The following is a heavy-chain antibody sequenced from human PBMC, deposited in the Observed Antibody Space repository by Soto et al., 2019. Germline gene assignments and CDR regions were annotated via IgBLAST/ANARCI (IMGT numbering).Heavy chain of an antibody. CDR3: ARVQGSPRVWIYYYYGMDV. CDR2: IYYSGST. CDR1: GGSISSGDYY. J-gene: IGHJ6*02. V-gene: IGHV4-30-4*01. Sequence: QVQLQESGPGLVKPSQTLSLTCTVSGGSISSGDYYWSWIRQPPGKGLEWIGYIYYSGSTYYNPSLKSRVTISVDTSKNQLSLKLSSVTAADTAVYYCARVQGSPRVWIYYYYGMDVWGQGTTVTVSS. D-gene: IGHD1-26*01.